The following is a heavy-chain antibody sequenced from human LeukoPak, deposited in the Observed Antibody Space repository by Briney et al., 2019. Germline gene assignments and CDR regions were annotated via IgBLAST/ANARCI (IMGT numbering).Heavy chain of an antibody. V-gene: IGHV4-31*03. Sequence: PSQTLSLTCTVSGGSISSGGYYWSWIRQHPGKGLEWIGYIYYSGSTYYNPSLKSRVTISVDTSKNQFSLKLGSVTAADTAVYYCARARPTVTTHFDYWGQGTLVTVSS. CDR3: ARARPTVTTHFDY. CDR2: IYYSGST. CDR1: GGSISSGGYY. J-gene: IGHJ4*02. D-gene: IGHD4-17*01.